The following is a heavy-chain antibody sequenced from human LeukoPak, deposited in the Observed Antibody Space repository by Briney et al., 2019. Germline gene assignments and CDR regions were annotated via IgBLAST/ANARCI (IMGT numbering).Heavy chain of an antibody. J-gene: IGHJ3*02. CDR1: GCSFTSYW. D-gene: IGHD3-22*01. CDR3: ARSYTMIVVVHDAFDI. Sequence: GESLKISCKGSGCSFTSYWIGWVRQMPGKGLEWMGIIYPGDSDTRYSPSFQGQVTISADKSISTAYLQWSSLKASDTAMYYCARSYTMIVVVHDAFDIWGQGTMVTVSS. CDR2: IYPGDSDT. V-gene: IGHV5-51*01.